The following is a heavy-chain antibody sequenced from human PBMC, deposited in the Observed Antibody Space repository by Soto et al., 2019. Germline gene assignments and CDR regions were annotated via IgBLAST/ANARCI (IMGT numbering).Heavy chain of an antibody. Sequence: SQTLTLTCAISGDGVSSNSAGWNWVRPTPSRGLEWLGRTYYKSKWFNNYAVSVKSRITINPDTSQNQFSLHLDSVTPEDTAVYFCARGSWDDVSGHYYMDVWGKGTTVTVSS. V-gene: IGHV6-1*01. D-gene: IGHD5-12*01. J-gene: IGHJ6*03. CDR2: TYYKSKWFN. CDR3: ARGSWDDVSGHYYMDV. CDR1: GDGVSSNSAG.